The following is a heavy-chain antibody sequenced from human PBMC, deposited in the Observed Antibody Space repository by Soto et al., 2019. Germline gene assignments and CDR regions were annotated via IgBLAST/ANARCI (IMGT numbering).Heavy chain of an antibody. J-gene: IGHJ4*02. V-gene: IGHV3-11*01. CDR2: ISSSGDIM. D-gene: IGHD3-22*01. CDR3: ARDLGYYDSSGYFDY. Sequence: QVQLVESGGGLVKPGRSLRLSCAASGFTFSDYYMSWIRQAPGKGLEWVSYISSSGDIMYYADSVKGRFTISRDNAKKSLYLQMNSLRAEDTAVYYCARDLGYYDSSGYFDYWGQGTLVSVSS. CDR1: GFTFSDYY.